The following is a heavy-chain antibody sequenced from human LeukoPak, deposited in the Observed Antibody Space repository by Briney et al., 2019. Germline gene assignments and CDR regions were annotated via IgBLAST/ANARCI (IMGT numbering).Heavy chain of an antibody. Sequence: PGGSLRLSCAASGFTFSSYAMNWVRQAPGKGLEWVSAISDGGESTYYADSVKGRFTMSRDNSKSTLYLEMSSLRAEDSAVYYCAKDRRNDYAQGLDYWGQGTLVTVSS. D-gene: IGHD4-17*01. J-gene: IGHJ4*02. CDR2: ISDGGEST. CDR3: AKDRRNDYAQGLDY. V-gene: IGHV3-23*01. CDR1: GFTFSSYA.